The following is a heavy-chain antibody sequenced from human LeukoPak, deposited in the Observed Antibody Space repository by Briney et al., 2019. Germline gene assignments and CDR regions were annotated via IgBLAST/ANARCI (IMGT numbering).Heavy chain of an antibody. Sequence: GGSLRLSCAASGFTFSSYAMHWVRQAPGKGLEWVAVISYDGSNKYYADSVKGRFTISRDNSKNTLYLQMNSLGAEDTAVYYCARVTSSGWYPGRFDYWGQGTLVTVSS. CDR2: ISYDGSNK. CDR1: GFTFSSYA. J-gene: IGHJ4*02. D-gene: IGHD6-19*01. CDR3: ARVTSSGWYPGRFDY. V-gene: IGHV3-30*04.